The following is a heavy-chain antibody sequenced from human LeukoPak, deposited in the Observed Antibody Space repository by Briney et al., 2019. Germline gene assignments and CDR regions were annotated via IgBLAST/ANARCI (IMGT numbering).Heavy chain of an antibody. CDR2: IYPGDSDT. V-gene: IGHV5-51*01. J-gene: IGHJ3*02. Sequence: GESLKISCKGSGYSFTSYWIGWVRQMPGKGLEWMGIIYPGDSDTRYSPSFQDQVTISADKSISTAYLQWSSLKASDTAMYYCARELDFGGSNDAFDIWGQGTMVTVSS. D-gene: IGHD4-23*01. CDR3: ARELDFGGSNDAFDI. CDR1: GYSFTSYW.